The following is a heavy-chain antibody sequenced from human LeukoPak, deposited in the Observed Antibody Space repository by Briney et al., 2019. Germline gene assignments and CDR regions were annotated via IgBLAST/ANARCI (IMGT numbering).Heavy chain of an antibody. CDR2: IKRDGSEK. D-gene: IGHD3-16*01. J-gene: IGHJ4*02. V-gene: IGHV3-7*01. Sequence: GGSLRLSCAASGFTFSSHWMSWVRQAPGKGLEWVANIKRDGSEKNYVDSVKGRFTISRDNAKSSLYLQMNSLRAEDTAVYYCARSPTTYYDYVWGGPWTNYFDYWGQGTLVTVSS. CDR3: ARSPTTYYDYVWGGPWTNYFDY. CDR1: GFTFSSHW.